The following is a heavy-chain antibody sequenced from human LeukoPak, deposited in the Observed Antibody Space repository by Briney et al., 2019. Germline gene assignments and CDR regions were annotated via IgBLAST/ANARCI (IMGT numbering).Heavy chain of an antibody. J-gene: IGHJ4*02. CDR3: TKINAYHYDSSGYYFDY. CDR1: GFTFNNYA. CDR2: ISGSGGNT. D-gene: IGHD3-22*01. Sequence: GGSLRLSCAASGFTFNNYAMSWVRQAPGKGLEWVSGISGSGGNTYYADSVKGRFTISRDNSKSTLYLQMNSLRAEDTAVYYCTKINAYHYDSSGYYFDYWGQGTLVTVSS. V-gene: IGHV3-23*01.